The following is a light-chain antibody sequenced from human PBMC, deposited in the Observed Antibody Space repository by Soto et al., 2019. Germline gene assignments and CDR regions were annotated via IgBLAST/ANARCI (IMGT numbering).Light chain of an antibody. J-gene: IGKJ1*01. CDR2: DAS. CDR3: QHYGSSLWT. CDR1: QSVSSSQ. Sequence: EIVLTQSPGTLSLSPGDRATLSCRASQSVSSSQLAWYQQKPGQAPRLLIYDASTRATGIPDRFSGSGSGTDFILTISRLEPEDFAVYYCQHYGSSLWTFGHGTKLEIK. V-gene: IGKV3-20*01.